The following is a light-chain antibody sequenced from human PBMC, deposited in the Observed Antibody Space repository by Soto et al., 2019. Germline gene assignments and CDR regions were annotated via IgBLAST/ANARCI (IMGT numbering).Light chain of an antibody. Sequence: DIQMTQSPSTLAASVGDTVTMTYRSSSKWLAWYQKKPGKAPKLLIYDVSNLERGVPPRFSGSTSGAESTLTITGLQPDDLGTYYCQHTTDFTFGQGTKVEIK. J-gene: IGKJ2*01. CDR2: DVS. CDR3: QHTTDFT. CDR1: SSSKW. V-gene: IGKV1-5*01.